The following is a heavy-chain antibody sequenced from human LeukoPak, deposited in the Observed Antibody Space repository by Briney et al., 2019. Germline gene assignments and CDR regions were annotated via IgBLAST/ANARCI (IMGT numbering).Heavy chain of an antibody. CDR1: GYTFNNYG. V-gene: IGHV1-18*01. Sequence: ASVKVSCKASGYTFNNYGISWVRQAPGQGLEWMGWISGYNGNTNYAQKLQGRVTMTTDTSTSTAYMELRSLTSDDTAVYYCARIEIVDIVVVFDMNYYGMDVWGQGTTVTVSS. CDR2: ISGYNGNT. CDR3: ARIEIVDIVVVFDMNYYGMDV. J-gene: IGHJ6*02. D-gene: IGHD2-2*01.